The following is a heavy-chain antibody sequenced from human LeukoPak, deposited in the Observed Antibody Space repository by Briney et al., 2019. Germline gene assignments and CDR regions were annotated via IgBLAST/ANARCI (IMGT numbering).Heavy chain of an antibody. Sequence: GGSLRLSCAASGFTFSSYAMSWVRQAPGKGLEWVSAISGSGGSTYYADSVKGRFTISRDDSMNTLYLQMNSLRAEDTAVYYCAKDVSSGWYKYYFDYWGQGTLVTVSS. D-gene: IGHD6-19*01. CDR2: ISGSGGST. V-gene: IGHV3-23*01. CDR3: AKDVSSGWYKYYFDY. CDR1: GFTFSSYA. J-gene: IGHJ4*02.